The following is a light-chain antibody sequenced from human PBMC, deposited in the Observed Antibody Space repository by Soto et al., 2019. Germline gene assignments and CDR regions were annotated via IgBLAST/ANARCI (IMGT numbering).Light chain of an antibody. V-gene: IGLV1-44*01. Sequence: QSVLTQPPSASGTPGQRVTISCSGSGSNIGTNTVNWYQQLPGMAPKLLIYFNNQRPSGVPYRFSGSKSGTSASLAISGLQAEDEADYYCAAWDDSLNGLLFGGGTKLTVL. J-gene: IGLJ3*02. CDR1: GSNIGTNT. CDR2: FNN. CDR3: AAWDDSLNGLL.